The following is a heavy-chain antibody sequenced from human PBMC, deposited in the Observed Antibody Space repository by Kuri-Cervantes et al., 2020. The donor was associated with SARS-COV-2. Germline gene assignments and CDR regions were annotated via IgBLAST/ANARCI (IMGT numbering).Heavy chain of an antibody. D-gene: IGHD2-8*01. V-gene: IGHV4-30-2*01. CDR3: ARGLMVYAYYFDY. CDR2: IYHSGST. CDR1: GGSISSGGYS. Sequence: SQTLSLTCAVSGGSISSGGYSWSWIRQPPGKGLEWIGYIYHSGSTYYNPSLKSRVTISVDRSKNQFSLKLSSVTAADTAVYYCARGLMVYAYYFDYWGQGTLVTVSS. J-gene: IGHJ4*02.